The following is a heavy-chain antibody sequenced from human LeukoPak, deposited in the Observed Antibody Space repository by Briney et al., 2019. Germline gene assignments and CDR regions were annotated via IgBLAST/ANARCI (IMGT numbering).Heavy chain of an antibody. Sequence: RASETLSLTCTVSGGSIRSSYYYWGWIRQPPGKGLEWIGSIYDSGSTNYNPSLKSRVTISVDTSKNQFSLKLSSVTAADTAVYYCARNHDPTTVTINYYYGMDVWGQGTTVTVSS. CDR3: ARNHDPTTVTINYYYGMDV. V-gene: IGHV4-39*07. D-gene: IGHD4-17*01. CDR2: IYDSGST. J-gene: IGHJ6*02. CDR1: GGSIRSSYYY.